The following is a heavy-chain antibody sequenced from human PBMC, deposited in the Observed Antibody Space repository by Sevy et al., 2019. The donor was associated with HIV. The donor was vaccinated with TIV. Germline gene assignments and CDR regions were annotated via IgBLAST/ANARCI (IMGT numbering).Heavy chain of an antibody. Sequence: GGSLRLSCAASGLTFSSYAMSWVRQAPGKGLEWVSVISGSGGSTYYADSVKGRFTISRDNSKNTLYLQMNSLRAEDTAIYYCAKEWTLLSDWYGEFDYWGQGTLVTVSS. CDR3: AKEWTLLSDWYGEFDY. V-gene: IGHV3-23*01. J-gene: IGHJ4*02. D-gene: IGHD6-19*01. CDR1: GLTFSSYA. CDR2: ISGSGGST.